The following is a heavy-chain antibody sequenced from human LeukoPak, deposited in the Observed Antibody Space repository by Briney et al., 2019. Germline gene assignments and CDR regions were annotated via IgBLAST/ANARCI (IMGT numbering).Heavy chain of an antibody. CDR2: IKPDSVAT. Sequence: ASLKVSCKTSGFTFSDHYMHWLRQAPGQGLEWMGWIKPDSVATNYAQKFQGRFTMSRDMSISTVYMELTSLTSDDTAMYRCARDHDYGPDYWGQGTLVTVPA. CDR1: GFTFSDHY. V-gene: IGHV1-2*02. J-gene: IGHJ4*02. D-gene: IGHD4/OR15-4a*01. CDR3: ARDHDYGPDY.